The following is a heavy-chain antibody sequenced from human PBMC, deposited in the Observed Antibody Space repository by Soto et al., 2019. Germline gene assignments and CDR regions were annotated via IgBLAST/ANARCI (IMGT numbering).Heavy chain of an antibody. Sequence: EVQLLESGGGLVQPGGSLRLSCAASGFTFSNYAMSWVRQAPGKGLEWVSALSGSGGSTYYADSVKGWFTISRDNSKKMLYLQMNTLKAEDTAVYYCAKELERPFDSWGQGTLVTVSS. J-gene: IGHJ4*02. CDR2: LSGSGGST. V-gene: IGHV3-23*01. D-gene: IGHD1-1*01. CDR1: GFTFSNYA. CDR3: AKELERPFDS.